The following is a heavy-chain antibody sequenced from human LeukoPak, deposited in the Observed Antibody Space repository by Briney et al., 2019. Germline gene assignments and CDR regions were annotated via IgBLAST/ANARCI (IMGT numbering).Heavy chain of an antibody. V-gene: IGHV4-59*12. CDR2: VDHTGST. CDR1: DDSITMYY. CDR3: ARVSPRRVWSGYYTRDAFDI. J-gene: IGHJ3*02. D-gene: IGHD3-3*01. Sequence: RTSETLSLTCSVSDDSITMYYWTWIRQPPGKGLEWIGYVDHTGSTNYNPSLKSRVTISVDTSKNQFSLKLSSVTAADTAVYYCARVSPRRVWSGYYTRDAFDIWGQGTMVTVSS.